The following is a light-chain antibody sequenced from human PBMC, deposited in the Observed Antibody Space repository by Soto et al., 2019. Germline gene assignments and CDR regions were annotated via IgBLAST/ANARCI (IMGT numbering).Light chain of an antibody. V-gene: IGLV2-14*01. CDR3: SSYTSSSTWV. J-gene: IGLJ3*02. CDR2: EVS. Sequence: QSALTQPASVSESPGQSITMSCTGTSSDIGGYNYVSWYQQHPGKAPKLMIYEVSNRPSGVSNRFSGSKSGNTASLTISGLRAEDEADYYCSSYTSSSTWVFGGGTKLTVL. CDR1: SSDIGGYNY.